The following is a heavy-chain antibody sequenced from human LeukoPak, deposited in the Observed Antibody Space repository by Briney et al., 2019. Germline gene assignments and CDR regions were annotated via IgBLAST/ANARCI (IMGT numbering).Heavy chain of an antibody. CDR1: GYTFTSYY. J-gene: IGHJ2*01. CDR3: ARGTRIAAAGRRGYWYFDL. CDR2: INPSGGST. Sequence: ASVKVSCKAPGYTFTSYYMHWVRQAPGQGLEWMGIINPSGGSTSYAQKSQGRVTMTRDTSTSTVYMELSSLRSEDTAVYYCARGTRIAAAGRRGYWYFDLWGRGTLVTVSS. V-gene: IGHV1-46*01. D-gene: IGHD6-13*01.